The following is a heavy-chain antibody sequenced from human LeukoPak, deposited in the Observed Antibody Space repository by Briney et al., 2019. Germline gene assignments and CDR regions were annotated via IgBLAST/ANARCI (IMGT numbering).Heavy chain of an antibody. Sequence: ASVKVSCKASGYTFTSYYMHWVRQAPGQGLEWMGIINPSGGSTSYAQKFQGRVTMTRDTSTSTVYMVLSSLRSEDTAVYYCARDRSTEYCSGGSCGYYFDYWGQGTLVTVSS. V-gene: IGHV1-46*01. CDR1: GYTFTSYY. CDR3: ARDRSTEYCSGGSCGYYFDY. D-gene: IGHD2-15*01. CDR2: INPSGGST. J-gene: IGHJ4*02.